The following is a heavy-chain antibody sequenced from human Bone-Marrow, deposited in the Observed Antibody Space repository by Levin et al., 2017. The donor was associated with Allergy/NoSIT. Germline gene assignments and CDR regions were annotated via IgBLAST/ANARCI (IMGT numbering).Heavy chain of an antibody. J-gene: IGHJ1*01. Sequence: KTSETLSLTCSVSDGSLTNFYWNWIRQPAGKGLEWIGRVYDSGSTNFNPVLSSRVAMSVDTSKNQFSLRLRSVTAADTAVYFCARTRPTSVWNGDVFDFWGQGTLITVSS. CDR2: VYDSGST. V-gene: IGHV4-4*07. CDR3: ARTRPTSVWNGDVFDF. D-gene: IGHD1-1*01. CDR1: DGSLTNFY.